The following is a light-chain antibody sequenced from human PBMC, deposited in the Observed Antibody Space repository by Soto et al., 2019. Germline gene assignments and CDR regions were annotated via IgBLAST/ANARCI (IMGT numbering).Light chain of an antibody. CDR3: SSYTRSSSLYV. J-gene: IGLJ1*01. CDR2: EVN. Sequence: QSALTQPASVSGSPGQSITISCTGTSSDIGVYEYVSWYQQHPGKAPKLMIYEVNNRPSGVSNRFSGSKSGNTASLTISGLQADDEADYYCSSYTRSSSLYVFGTGTKVTVL. V-gene: IGLV2-14*01. CDR1: SSDIGVYEY.